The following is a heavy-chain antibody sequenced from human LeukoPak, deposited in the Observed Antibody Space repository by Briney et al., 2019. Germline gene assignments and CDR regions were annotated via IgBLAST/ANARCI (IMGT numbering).Heavy chain of an antibody. CDR3: ARGGVAAAGKYYFDY. CDR1: GGSFSGYY. Sequence: PSEILSLTCAVYGGSFSGYYWSWIRQPPGKGLEWIGEINHSGSTNYNPSLKSRVTISVDTSKNQFSLKLRPVTAADTAVYYCARGGVAAAGKYYFDYWGQGTLVTVSS. D-gene: IGHD6-13*01. CDR2: INHSGST. V-gene: IGHV4-34*01. J-gene: IGHJ4*02.